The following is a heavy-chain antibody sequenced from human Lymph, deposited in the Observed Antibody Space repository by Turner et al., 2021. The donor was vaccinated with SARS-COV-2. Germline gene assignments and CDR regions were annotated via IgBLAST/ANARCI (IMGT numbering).Heavy chain of an antibody. D-gene: IGHD5-18*01. Sequence: QLQLQESGPGLVKPSETLSLTCTVSGGSISSSSYYWGWILQPPGKGLEWIGSIYYSGSTYYNPSLKSRVTISVDTSKKQFSLKLSSVTAADTAVYYCARRGYSYGSGEFPWGQGTLVTVSS. J-gene: IGHJ5*02. CDR3: ARRGYSYGSGEFP. CDR2: IYYSGST. CDR1: GGSISSSSYY. V-gene: IGHV4-39*01.